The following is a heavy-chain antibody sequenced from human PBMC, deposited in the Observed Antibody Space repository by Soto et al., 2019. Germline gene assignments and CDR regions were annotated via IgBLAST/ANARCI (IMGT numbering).Heavy chain of an antibody. J-gene: IGHJ5*02. Sequence: SETLSLTCSVSGGSISSSSYFWGWIRQPPGKGLEWIGSIYYSGSTYYNPSLKSRVTVSVDTSKNQFSLKLSSVTAADTAVYYCARVSRYSSSFRGPYNWFDPWGQGTLVTVSS. D-gene: IGHD6-13*01. CDR2: IYYSGST. CDR3: ARVSRYSSSFRGPYNWFDP. CDR1: GGSISSSSYF. V-gene: IGHV4-39*01.